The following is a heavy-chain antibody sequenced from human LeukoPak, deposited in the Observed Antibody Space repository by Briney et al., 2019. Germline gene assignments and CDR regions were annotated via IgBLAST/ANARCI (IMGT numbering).Heavy chain of an antibody. CDR2: IYYSGST. CDR3: ARLGYCSGGSCLDAFDI. CDR1: GGSISSSSYY. J-gene: IGHJ3*02. D-gene: IGHD2-15*01. V-gene: IGHV4-39*01. Sequence: SETLSLTCTVSGGSISSSSYYWGWIRQPPGKGLEWIGSIYYSGSTYYNPSLKSRVTISVDTSKNQFSLKLGSVTAADTAVYYCARLGYCSGGSCLDAFDIWGQGTMVTVSS.